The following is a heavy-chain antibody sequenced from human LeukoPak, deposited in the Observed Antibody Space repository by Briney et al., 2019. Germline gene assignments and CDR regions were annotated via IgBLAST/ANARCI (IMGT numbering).Heavy chain of an antibody. Sequence: GGSLRLSCAASGFTFNNYWMHWVRQAPGKGLVWVSRISSDGSSTSYADSVKGRFTISRDNAKNTLYLQMNSLRVGDTAVYYCATEQVGVTTFDYWGQGTLVTVSS. CDR2: ISSDGSST. J-gene: IGHJ4*02. CDR3: ATEQVGVTTFDY. V-gene: IGHV3-74*01. CDR1: GFTFNNYW. D-gene: IGHD2-21*02.